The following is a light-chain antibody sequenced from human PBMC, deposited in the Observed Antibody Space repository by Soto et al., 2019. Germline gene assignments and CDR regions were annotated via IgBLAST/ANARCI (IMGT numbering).Light chain of an antibody. J-gene: IGKJ3*01. CDR3: QQSYSTPG. Sequence: DIQMTQSPSSLSASVGDRVTITCRASQSISSYLNWYQQKPGKAPKLLIYAASSWQSGVPSRFSGSGSGTDFTLTISRLQPEDLATYYCQQSYSTPGFGPGTKVDIK. V-gene: IGKV1-39*01. CDR1: QSISSY. CDR2: AAS.